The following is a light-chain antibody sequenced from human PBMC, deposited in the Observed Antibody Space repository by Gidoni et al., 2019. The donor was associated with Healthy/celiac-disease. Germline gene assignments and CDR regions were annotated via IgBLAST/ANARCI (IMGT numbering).Light chain of an antibody. CDR1: QSISSS. CDR2: AAS. V-gene: IGKV1-39*01. Sequence: DIQMTQSPSSLSASVGDRVTITCRASQSISSSLNWYQQKPEKAPKLLIYAASSLQSGVPSRFSGSGSGTYFTLTISSLQPEDFATYYCQQSYNTPLLTFGGGTKVEIK. CDR3: QQSYNTPLLT. J-gene: IGKJ4*01.